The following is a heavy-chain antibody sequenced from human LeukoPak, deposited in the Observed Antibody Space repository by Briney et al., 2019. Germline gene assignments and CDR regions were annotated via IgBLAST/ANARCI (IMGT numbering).Heavy chain of an antibody. J-gene: IGHJ6*02. CDR2: INHSGST. CDR1: GGSFSGYY. D-gene: IGHD5-18*01. CDR3: AREGYSYGSYYYYYYGMDV. V-gene: IGHV4-34*01. Sequence: SETLSLTCAVYGGSFSGYYWSWIRQPPGKGLEWIGEINHSGSTNYNPPLKSRVTISVDTSKNQFSLKLSSVTAADTAVYYCAREGYSYGSYYYYYYGMDVWGQGTTVTVSS.